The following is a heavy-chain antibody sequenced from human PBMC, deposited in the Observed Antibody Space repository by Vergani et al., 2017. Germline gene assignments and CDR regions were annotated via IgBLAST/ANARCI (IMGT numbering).Heavy chain of an antibody. CDR1: GFTFTAHG. CDR2: ISGPGLST. D-gene: IGHD2/OR15-2a*01. Sequence: EVQLLESGGGSAQPGESLRLSCVASGFTFTAHGLNWVRQAPGKGLEWVSGISGPGLSTYYADSVKGRFSISRDNSKNTVFLQMHSLRAEDTAIYYCVXEKIDLGSYFFDSWGHGILVTVSS. V-gene: IGHV3-23*01. J-gene: IGHJ4*01. CDR3: VXEKIDLGSYFFDS.